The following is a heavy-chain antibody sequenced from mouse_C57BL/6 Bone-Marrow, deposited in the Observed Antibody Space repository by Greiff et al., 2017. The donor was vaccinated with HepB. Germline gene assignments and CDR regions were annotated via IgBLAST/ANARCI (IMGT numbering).Heavy chain of an antibody. V-gene: IGHV1-42*01. J-gene: IGHJ4*01. CDR2: INPSTGGT. CDR1: GYSFTGYY. D-gene: IGHD1-1*01. Sequence: EVQLQQSGPELVKPGASVKISCKASGYSFTGYYMNWVKQSPEKSLEWIGEINPSTGGTTYNQKFKAKATLTVDKSSSTAYMQLKSLTSEDSAVYYCAPITTVVATDYAMDYWGQGTSVTGSS. CDR3: APITTVVATDYAMDY.